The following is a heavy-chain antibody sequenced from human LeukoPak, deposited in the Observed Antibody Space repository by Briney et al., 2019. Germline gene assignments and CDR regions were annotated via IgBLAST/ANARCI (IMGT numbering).Heavy chain of an antibody. CDR1: GGTFSSYE. V-gene: IGHV1-69*13. CDR2: IIPIFGTA. J-gene: IGHJ5*02. Sequence: GASVKVSCKASGGTFSSYEISWVRQAPGQGLEWMGGIIPIFGTANYAQKFQGRVTITADESTSTAYMELSSLRSEDTAVYYCARDRDDILTGYGKSYLGFDPWGQGTLVTVSS. D-gene: IGHD3-9*01. CDR3: ARDRDDILTGYGKSYLGFDP.